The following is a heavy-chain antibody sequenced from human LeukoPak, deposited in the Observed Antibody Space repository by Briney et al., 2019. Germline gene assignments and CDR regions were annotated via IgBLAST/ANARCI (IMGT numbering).Heavy chain of an antibody. CDR1: GFTFSSYS. Sequence: PGGSLRLSCAASGFTFSSYSMNWVRQAPGKGLEWVSYISSSSSTIYYADSVKGRFTISRDNAKNSLYLQMNSLRAEDTAVYYCARDRHDSSGYSVYSFDYWGQGTLVTVSS. CDR3: ARDRHDSSGYSVYSFDY. V-gene: IGHV3-48*01. J-gene: IGHJ4*02. CDR2: ISSSSSTI. D-gene: IGHD3-22*01.